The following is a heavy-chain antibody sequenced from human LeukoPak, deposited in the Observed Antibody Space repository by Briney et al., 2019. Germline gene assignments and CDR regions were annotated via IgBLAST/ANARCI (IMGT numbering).Heavy chain of an antibody. J-gene: IGHJ4*02. Sequence: SETLSLTCTVSGGSISSYYWSWIRQPAGKGLEWIGRIYTSGSTNYHPSLKSRVTMSVDTSKNQFSLKLSSVTAADTAVYYCARINSSGYYYYFDYWGQGTLVTVSS. CDR1: GGSISSYY. V-gene: IGHV4-4*07. CDR2: IYTSGST. CDR3: ARINSSGYYYYFDY. D-gene: IGHD3-22*01.